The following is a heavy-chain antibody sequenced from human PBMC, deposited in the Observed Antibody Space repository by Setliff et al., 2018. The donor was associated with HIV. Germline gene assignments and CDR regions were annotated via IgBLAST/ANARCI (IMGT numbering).Heavy chain of an antibody. D-gene: IGHD3-10*01. CDR1: GGSISSGDYS. CDR3: ARVETTVRGATYGMDV. V-gene: IGHV4-30-2*01. CDR2: LFHSGSP. J-gene: IGHJ6*02. Sequence: PSETLSLTCAVSGGSISSGDYSWSWIRQPPGKGLEWIGYLFHSGSPYYNPSLKSRVTISVDRSKNQFSLKLSSVTAADTAVYYCARVETTVRGATYGMDVWGQGTTVTVSS.